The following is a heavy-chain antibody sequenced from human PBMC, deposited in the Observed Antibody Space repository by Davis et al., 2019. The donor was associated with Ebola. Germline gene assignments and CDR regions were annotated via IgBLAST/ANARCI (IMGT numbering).Heavy chain of an antibody. CDR2: ISGSGGST. V-gene: IGHV3-23*01. CDR3: ARVKKDCSGSRCYSRLGAFDI. J-gene: IGHJ3*02. Sequence: GGSLRLSCTDSVITFSSYAMTWVRQAPGKGLEWVSAISGSGGSTYYADSVKGRFTISRDNAKISLFLQMNSLRAEDTAVYHCARVKKDCSGSRCYSRLGAFDIWGQGTMVTVSS. D-gene: IGHD2-15*01. CDR1: VITFSSYA.